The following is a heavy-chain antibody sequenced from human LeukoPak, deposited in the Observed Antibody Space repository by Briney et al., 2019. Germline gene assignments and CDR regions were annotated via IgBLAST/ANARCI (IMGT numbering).Heavy chain of an antibody. J-gene: IGHJ4*02. CDR2: IYYSGST. CDR3: ARAAGYYDSSGYYF. V-gene: IGHV4-59*11. Sequence: SETLSLTCTVSGGSISSHYWSWIRQPPGKGLEWIGYIYYSGSTNYNPSLKSRVTISVDTSKNQFSLKLSSVTAADTAVYYCARAAGYYDSSGYYFWGQGTLVTVSS. D-gene: IGHD3-22*01. CDR1: GGSISSHY.